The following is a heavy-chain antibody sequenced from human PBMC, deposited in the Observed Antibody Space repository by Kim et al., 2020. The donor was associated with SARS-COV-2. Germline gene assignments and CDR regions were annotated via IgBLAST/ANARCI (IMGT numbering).Heavy chain of an antibody. D-gene: IGHD1-7*01. Sequence: YYNPTLKSRVTISVDTSKNQFSLKLSSVTAADTAVYYCARRSKNYDAFDIWGQGTRVTVSS. V-gene: IGHV4-39*01. J-gene: IGHJ3*02. CDR3: ARRSKNYDAFDI.